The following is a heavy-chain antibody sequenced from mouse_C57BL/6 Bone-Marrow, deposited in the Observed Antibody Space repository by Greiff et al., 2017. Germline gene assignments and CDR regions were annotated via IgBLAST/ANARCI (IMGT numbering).Heavy chain of an antibody. CDR2: ISDGGSYT. J-gene: IGHJ2*01. D-gene: IGHD1-1*01. CDR3: ARDPYYYGRRADY. CDR1: GFTFSSYA. Sequence: EVQGVESGGGLVKPGGSLKLSCAASGFTFSSYAMSWVRQTPEKRLEWVATISDGGSYTYYPDNVKGRFTISRDNAKNNLYLQMSHLKSEDTAMYYCARDPYYYGRRADYWGQGTTLTVSS. V-gene: IGHV5-4*01.